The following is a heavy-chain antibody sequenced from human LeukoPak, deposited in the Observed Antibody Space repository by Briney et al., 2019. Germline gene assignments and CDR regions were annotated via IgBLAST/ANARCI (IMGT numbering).Heavy chain of an antibody. Sequence: SETLSLTCTVSGGSISSYYWSWIRQPPGKGLEWIGYIYTSGSTNYNPSLQSRVTISVDTSRNQFSLKLSSVTAADTAVYYCARHPCTASCRGGFDLWGQGTLVTVSS. J-gene: IGHJ5*02. CDR3: ARHPCTASCRGGFDL. D-gene: IGHD2-2*01. CDR1: GGSISSYY. V-gene: IGHV4-4*09. CDR2: IYTSGST.